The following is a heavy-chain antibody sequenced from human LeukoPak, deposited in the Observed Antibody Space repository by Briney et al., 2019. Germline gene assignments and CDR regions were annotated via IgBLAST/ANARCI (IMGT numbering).Heavy chain of an antibody. Sequence: PGGSLRLSCAASGFTFSNYAMHWVRQAPGKGLEWVAVIPYDGSNKYYADSVKGRFTISRDNSKNTLYLQMNSLRAEDTAVYYCARDRGIQLWLYYFDYWGQGTLVTVSS. D-gene: IGHD5-18*01. CDR3: ARDRGIQLWLYYFDY. CDR1: GFTFSNYA. J-gene: IGHJ4*02. CDR2: IPYDGSNK. V-gene: IGHV3-30-3*01.